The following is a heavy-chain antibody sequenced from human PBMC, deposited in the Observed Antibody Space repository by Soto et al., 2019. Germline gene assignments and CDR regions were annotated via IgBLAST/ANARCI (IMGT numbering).Heavy chain of an antibody. J-gene: IGHJ6*02. CDR3: ARKMKGIYHYYSHYGMDV. Sequence: ASVKVSCKASGYTFTSYGISWVRQAPGQGLEWMGWISAYNGNTNYAQKLQGRVTMTTDTSTSTAYMELRSLRSDDTAVYYCARKMKGIYHYYSHYGMDVCRPVTTVTVS. V-gene: IGHV1-18*01. CDR2: ISAYNGNT. CDR1: GYTFTSYG.